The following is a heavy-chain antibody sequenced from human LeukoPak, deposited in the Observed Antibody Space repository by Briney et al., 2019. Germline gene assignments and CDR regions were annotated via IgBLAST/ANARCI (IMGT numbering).Heavy chain of an antibody. CDR1: GYSISSGYY. D-gene: IGHD4-11*01. Sequence: SETLSLTXAVSGYSISSGYYWGRIRQPPGKGLEWIGSIYHSGSTYYNPSLKSRVTISVDTSKNQFSLKLSSVTAADTAVYYCARGSNYLHWGQGTLVTVSS. J-gene: IGHJ4*02. CDR3: ARGSNYLH. V-gene: IGHV4-38-2*01. CDR2: IYHSGST.